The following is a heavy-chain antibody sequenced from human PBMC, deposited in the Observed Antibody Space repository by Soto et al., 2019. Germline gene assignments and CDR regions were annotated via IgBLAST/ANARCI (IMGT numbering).Heavy chain of an antibody. CDR3: ARVGYCSGGSCYSPDYYYRIDV. CDR2: IKSDGSTT. V-gene: IGHV3-74*01. J-gene: IGHJ6*02. Sequence: PGGSLRLSCAASGFRFSNYWMQWVRQVPGKGLMWVSRIKSDGSTTSHGDPVKGRFTTSRDNSKNTLYLQMNNLRAEDTAVYYCARVGYCSGGSCYSPDYYYRIDVWGRGTTVTVSS. D-gene: IGHD2-15*01. CDR1: GFRFSNYW.